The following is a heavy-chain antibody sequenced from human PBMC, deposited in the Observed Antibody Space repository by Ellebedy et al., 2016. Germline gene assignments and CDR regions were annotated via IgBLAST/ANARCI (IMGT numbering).Heavy chain of an antibody. Sequence: SETLSLTCTVSGSSICSGYYWGWIRQPPGKGLEWIGTFYCSGYTYYNPSLQSRVTVSADTSKNQFSLRVTSVTAADTAVYYCARGPGGDYWGQGTLVTVSS. D-gene: IGHD2-8*02. CDR1: GSSICSGYY. V-gene: IGHV4-38-2*02. J-gene: IGHJ4*02. CDR3: ARGPGGDY. CDR2: FYCSGYT.